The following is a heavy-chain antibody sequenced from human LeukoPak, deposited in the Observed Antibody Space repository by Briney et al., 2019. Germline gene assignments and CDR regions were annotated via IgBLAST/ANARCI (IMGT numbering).Heavy chain of an antibody. CDR1: GVTLTSYT. D-gene: IGHD3-3*01. CDR3: AGLSGYRYFDY. Sequence: PGGSLRLSCAASGVTLTSYTLHWVRQAPGKGLEWVSYISSSGTTIYYADSVKGRFTISRDNAKNSLYLQMNSLRAEDTAVYYCAGLSGYRYFDYWGQGTLVTVSS. J-gene: IGHJ4*02. V-gene: IGHV3-48*04. CDR2: ISSSGTTI.